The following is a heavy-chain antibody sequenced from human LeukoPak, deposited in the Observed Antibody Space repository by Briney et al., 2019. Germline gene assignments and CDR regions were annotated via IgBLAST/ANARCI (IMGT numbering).Heavy chain of an antibody. CDR2: IGPTGTDR. CDR3: ATETIGRHYDY. V-gene: IGHV3-21*01. J-gene: IGHJ4*02. CDR1: GFTFSSCG. D-gene: IGHD1-14*01. Sequence: GGSLRLSCAASGFTFSSCGFNWVRQAPGKGLEWVSSIGPTGTDRYYADSVRGRFTISRDNAKNSMYLQMDSLRNEDTAVYYCATETIGRHYDYWGQGTLLTVSS.